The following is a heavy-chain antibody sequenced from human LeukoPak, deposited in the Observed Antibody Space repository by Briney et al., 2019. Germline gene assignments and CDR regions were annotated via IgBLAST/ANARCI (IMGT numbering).Heavy chain of an antibody. Sequence: SVKVSCKASGGTFSSYAISWVRQAPGQGLEWMGGIIPIFGTANYAQKFQGRVTITADESTSTAYMELSSLRSEDTAAYYCARQMTYGDYGFDWFDPWGQGTLVTVSS. J-gene: IGHJ5*02. CDR3: ARQMTYGDYGFDWFDP. V-gene: IGHV1-69*13. D-gene: IGHD4-17*01. CDR1: GGTFSSYA. CDR2: IIPIFGTA.